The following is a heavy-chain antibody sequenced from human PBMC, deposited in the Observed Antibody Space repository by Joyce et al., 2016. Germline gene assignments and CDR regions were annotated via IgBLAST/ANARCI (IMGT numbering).Heavy chain of an antibody. CDR2: IIPFIGIA. CDR1: GGIFTSYT. CDR3: ARGYCTGGSCYDEMGHDYYSMDV. J-gene: IGHJ6*03. Sequence: QVQLMQSGTEVRTPGSSVRVSCKASGGIFTSYTINWVRQAPGQGLEWMGRIIPFIGIANYAQKFQGRVTISADRSTSTAYMELSSLRSEDTAGYYCARGYCTGGSCYDEMGHDYYSMDVWGKGTTVTVYS. D-gene: IGHD2-8*02. V-gene: IGHV1-69*02.